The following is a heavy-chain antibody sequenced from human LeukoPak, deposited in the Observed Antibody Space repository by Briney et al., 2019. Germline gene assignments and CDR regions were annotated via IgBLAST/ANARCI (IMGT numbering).Heavy chain of an antibody. CDR1: GFTFSSYS. V-gene: IGHV3-48*02. J-gene: IGHJ4*02. CDR3: ARALIGYDFWSGVDY. Sequence: GGSLRLSCAASGFTFSSYSMNWVRQAPGKGLEWVSYISSSSSTIYYADSVKGRFTISRDNTKNSLYLQMNSLRDEDTAVYYCARALIGYDFWSGVDYWGQGTLVTVSS. D-gene: IGHD3-3*01. CDR2: ISSSSSTI.